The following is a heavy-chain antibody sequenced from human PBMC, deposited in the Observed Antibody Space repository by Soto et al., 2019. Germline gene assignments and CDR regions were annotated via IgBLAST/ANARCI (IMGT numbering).Heavy chain of an antibody. CDR1: GYSFTRYW. D-gene: IGHD6-6*01. Sequence: PGEALKLSCTCSGYSFTRYWIGWVRQLPGKGLEWMGIIYPGDSDTRYSPSFQGQVTISADKSISTAYLQWSSLKASDTAMYYCARAQGSSLGYYYYYGMDVWGQGTTVTVSS. CDR3: ARAQGSSLGYYYYYGMDV. V-gene: IGHV5-51*01. CDR2: IYPGDSDT. J-gene: IGHJ6*02.